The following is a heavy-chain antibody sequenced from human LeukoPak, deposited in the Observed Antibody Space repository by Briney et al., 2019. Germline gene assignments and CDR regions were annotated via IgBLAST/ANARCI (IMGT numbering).Heavy chain of an antibody. Sequence: PGGSLRLSCAASGFTFSNAWMSWVRQAPGKGLEWVGRIKSKTDGGTTDYAAPVKGRFTISRDDSKNTLYLQMNSLKTEDTAVYYCTKQAGAGYAYYYYYMDVWGKGTTVTVSS. J-gene: IGHJ6*03. CDR1: GFTFSNAW. CDR3: TKQAGAGYAYYYYYMDV. V-gene: IGHV3-15*01. D-gene: IGHD1-26*01. CDR2: IKSKTDGGTT.